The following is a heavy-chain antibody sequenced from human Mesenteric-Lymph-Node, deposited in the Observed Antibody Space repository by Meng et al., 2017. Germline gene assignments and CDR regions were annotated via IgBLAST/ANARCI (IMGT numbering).Heavy chain of an antibody. Sequence: ASVMVSCKASGYTFTSYDINWVRQATGQGLEWMGWMNPNSGNTGYAQKFQGRVTMTRNTSMSTAYMELSSLRSEDTAVYYCARAAVYYGSGIYYYYYGMDVWGQGTTVTVSS. CDR1: GYTFTSYD. CDR2: MNPNSGNT. J-gene: IGHJ6*02. CDR3: ARAAVYYGSGIYYYYYGMDV. V-gene: IGHV1-8*01. D-gene: IGHD3-10*01.